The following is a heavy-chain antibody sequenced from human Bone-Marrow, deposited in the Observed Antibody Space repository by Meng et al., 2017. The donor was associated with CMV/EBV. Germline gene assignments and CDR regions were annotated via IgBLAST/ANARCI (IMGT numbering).Heavy chain of an antibody. V-gene: IGHV3-53*01. Sequence: GESLKISCAASGFTVSSNYMSWVRQAPEKGLEWVSVIYSGGSTYYADSVKGRFTISRDNSKNTLYLQMNSLRAEDTAVYYCAKGLWDYYYGMDAWGQGTTVTVSS. D-gene: IGHD2-21*01. CDR3: AKGLWDYYYGMDA. CDR1: GFTVSSNY. CDR2: IYSGGST. J-gene: IGHJ6*02.